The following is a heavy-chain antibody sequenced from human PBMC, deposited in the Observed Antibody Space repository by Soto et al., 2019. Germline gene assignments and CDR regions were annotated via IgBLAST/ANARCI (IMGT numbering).Heavy chain of an antibody. V-gene: IGHV3-9*01. D-gene: IGHD3-3*01. CDR2: ITWNSRVL. J-gene: IGHJ4*02. Sequence: GGSLRLSCGGPVLNFDDFAMHWVRQAPGKGLEWVSGITWNSRVLAYADSVKGRFTISRDNARNSLYLQMDSLRDEDTALYYCAKGRYDFWSPYYFDSWGQGTLVTVSS. CDR3: AKGRYDFWSPYYFDS. CDR1: VLNFDDFA.